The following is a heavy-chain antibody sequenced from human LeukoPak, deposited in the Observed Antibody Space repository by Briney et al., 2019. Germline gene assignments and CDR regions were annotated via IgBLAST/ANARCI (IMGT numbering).Heavy chain of an antibody. CDR2: MNPNSGNT. CDR3: ARAALYYYGSGSYYPLYYYYGMDV. J-gene: IGHJ6*02. V-gene: IGHV1-8*01. D-gene: IGHD3-10*01. CDR1: GYTFTSYD. Sequence: GASVKVSCKASGYTFTSYDINWVRQATGQGLEWMGWMNPNSGNTGYAQKFQGRVTMTRNTSISTAYMELSSLRSEDTAVYYCARAALYYYGSGSYYPLYYYYGMDVWGQGTTVTVSS.